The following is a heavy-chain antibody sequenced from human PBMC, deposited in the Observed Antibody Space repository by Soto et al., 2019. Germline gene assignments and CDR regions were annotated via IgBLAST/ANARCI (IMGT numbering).Heavy chain of an antibody. D-gene: IGHD3-22*01. CDR1: GFTFSGSA. Sequence: EVQLVESGGGLVQPGGSLKLSCAASGFTFSGSAMHWVRQASGKGLEWVGRIRSKANSYATAYAASVKGRFTISRDDSKNTAYLQMNSLKTEDTAVYYCARGPYYYDSSGYYLGYWGQGTLVTVSS. CDR3: ARGPYYYDSSGYYLGY. V-gene: IGHV3-73*02. CDR2: IRSKANSYAT. J-gene: IGHJ4*02.